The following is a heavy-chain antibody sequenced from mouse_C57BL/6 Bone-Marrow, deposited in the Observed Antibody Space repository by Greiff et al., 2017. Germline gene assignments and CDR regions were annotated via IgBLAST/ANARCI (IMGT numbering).Heavy chain of an antibody. CDR1: GYTFTSYW. V-gene: IGHV1-5*01. Sequence: EVQRVESGTVLARPGASVKMSCKTSGYTFTSYWMHWVKQRPGQGLEWIGAIYPGNSDTSYNQKFKGKAKLTAVTSASTAYMALSSLTNEDSAVYYCTTLLWLRGDYWGQGTTLTVSS. D-gene: IGHD2-9*01. CDR3: TTLLWLRGDY. J-gene: IGHJ2*01. CDR2: IYPGNSDT.